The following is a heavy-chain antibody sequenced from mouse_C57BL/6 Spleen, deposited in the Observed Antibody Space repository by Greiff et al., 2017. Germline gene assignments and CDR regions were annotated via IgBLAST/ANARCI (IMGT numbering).Heavy chain of an antibody. V-gene: IGHV14-3*01. J-gene: IGHJ1*03. CDR3: ASRSYGSSYDWYFDV. D-gene: IGHD1-1*01. CDR2: IDPANGNT. Sequence: VQLQQSVAELVRPGASVKLSCTASGFNIKNTYMHWVKQRPEQGLEWIGRIDPANGNTKYAPKFQGKATITADTSSNTAYLQLSSLTSEDTAIYYCASRSYGSSYDWYFDVWGTGTTVTVSS. CDR1: GFNIKNTY.